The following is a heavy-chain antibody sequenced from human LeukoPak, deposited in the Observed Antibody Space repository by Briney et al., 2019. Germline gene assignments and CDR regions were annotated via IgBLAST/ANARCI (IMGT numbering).Heavy chain of an antibody. CDR2: IYYSGST. CDR1: GGSISSSSYY. D-gene: IGHD3-10*01. CDR3: ARHLGYGRYYYGSGSPGPFNYYYYYMDV. Sequence: SETLSLTCTVSGGSISSSSYYWGWIRQPPGKGLEWIGSIYYSGSTYYNPSLKSRVTISVDTSKNQFSLKLSSVTAADTAVYYCARHLGYGRYYYGSGSPGPFNYYYYYMDVWGKGTTVTISS. V-gene: IGHV4-39*01. J-gene: IGHJ6*03.